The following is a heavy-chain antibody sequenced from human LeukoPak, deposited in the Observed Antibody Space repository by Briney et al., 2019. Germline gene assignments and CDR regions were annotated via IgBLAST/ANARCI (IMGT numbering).Heavy chain of an antibody. J-gene: IGHJ4*02. CDR1: GGSFSGYY. Sequence: SETLSLTCAVYGGSFSGYYWSWIRQPPGKGLEWIGEINHSGSTNYNPSLKSRVTISVDTSKNQFSLKLSSVTAADTAVYYCARQRDIAVAGRWGQGTLVTVSS. CDR3: ARQRDIAVAGR. V-gene: IGHV4-34*01. D-gene: IGHD6-19*01. CDR2: INHSGST.